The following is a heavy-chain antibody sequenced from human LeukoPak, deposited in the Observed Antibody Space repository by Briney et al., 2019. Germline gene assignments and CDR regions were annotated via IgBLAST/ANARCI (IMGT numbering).Heavy chain of an antibody. Sequence: ASVKVSCKVSGYTLTELSMHWVRQAPGKGLEWMGGFDPEDGETIYAQKFQGRVTMTEDTSTETAYMELSSLRSEDTAVYYCATGRLVVPAGIFRIYYGMDVWRQGTTVTVSS. CDR2: FDPEDGET. V-gene: IGHV1-24*01. D-gene: IGHD2-2*01. CDR3: ATGRLVVPAGIFRIYYGMDV. CDR1: GYTLTELS. J-gene: IGHJ6*02.